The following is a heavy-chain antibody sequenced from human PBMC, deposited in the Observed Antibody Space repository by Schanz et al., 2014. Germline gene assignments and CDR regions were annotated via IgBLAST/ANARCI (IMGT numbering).Heavy chain of an antibody. CDR1: SGSFSGYY. D-gene: IGHD6-13*01. CDR3: ARGPDSTSADVTRGRRRYYFDY. V-gene: IGHV4-34*01. Sequence: QVQLQQWGAGLLKPSETLSLSCAVYSGSFSGYYWSWIRQPPGKGLEWIGEINHSGSTNYNPSLTSRVTMSVDTSKNQFSRKLSPVTAADTAVYYCARGPDSTSADVTRGRRRYYFDYWGQGTLVTVSS. J-gene: IGHJ4*02. CDR2: INHSGST.